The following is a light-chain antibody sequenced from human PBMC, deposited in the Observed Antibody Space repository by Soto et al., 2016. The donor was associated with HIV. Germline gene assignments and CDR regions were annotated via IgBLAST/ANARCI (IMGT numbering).Light chain of an antibody. CDR1: NVGSKS. V-gene: IGLV3-21*03. Sequence: SYELTQPPSLSVAPRKTARITCGGNNVGSKSVQWYQQKPGQAPVLVVYDDSDRPSGISERFSGSNSGNTATLSISRVEAGDEADYYCQVWDASTDLVVFGGGTKLTVL. CDR2: DDS. J-gene: IGLJ2*01. CDR3: QVWDASTDLVV.